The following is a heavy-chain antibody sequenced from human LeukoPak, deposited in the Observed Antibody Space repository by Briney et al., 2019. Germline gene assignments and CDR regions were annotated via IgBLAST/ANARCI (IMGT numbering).Heavy chain of an antibody. CDR1: GFTFSSYA. CDR3: ANDGAYYDSSTDAFDI. Sequence: GGSLRLSCAASGFTFSSYAMSWVRQAPGKGLEWVSAISGSGGSTYYADSVKGRFTISRDNSKKTLYLQMNRLRAEDTAVYYCANDGAYYDSSTDAFDIWGQGTMVTVSS. D-gene: IGHD3-22*01. V-gene: IGHV3-23*01. CDR2: ISGSGGST. J-gene: IGHJ3*02.